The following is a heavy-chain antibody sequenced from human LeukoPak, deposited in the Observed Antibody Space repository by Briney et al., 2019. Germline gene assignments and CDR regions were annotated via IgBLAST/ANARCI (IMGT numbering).Heavy chain of an antibody. D-gene: IGHD2-8*01. CDR3: AKDIVLMVYAIFYYYYMDV. J-gene: IGHJ6*03. V-gene: IGHV3-33*06. Sequence: GRSLRLSCAAAGFNFSSYGLHWVRQAPGKGVEGGAVIWYDGSNKYYADSVKGRFTISRDNSKNTLYLQMNSLRAEDTAVYYCAKDIVLMVYAIFYYYYMDVWGKGTTVTVSS. CDR2: IWYDGSNK. CDR1: GFNFSSYG.